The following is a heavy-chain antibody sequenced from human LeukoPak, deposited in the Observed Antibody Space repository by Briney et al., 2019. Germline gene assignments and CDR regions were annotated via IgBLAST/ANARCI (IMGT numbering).Heavy chain of an antibody. Sequence: ASVKVSCKASGYTFINYYMHWVRQAPGQGLEWMGIINPIRGSTSYAQKFQGRVTITADESTSTAYMELSSLRSEDTAVYYCARYCSSTSCYGGYYYYGMDVWGQGTTVTVSS. V-gene: IGHV1-46*01. CDR1: GYTFINYY. CDR2: INPIRGST. J-gene: IGHJ6*02. CDR3: ARYCSSTSCYGGYYYYGMDV. D-gene: IGHD2-2*01.